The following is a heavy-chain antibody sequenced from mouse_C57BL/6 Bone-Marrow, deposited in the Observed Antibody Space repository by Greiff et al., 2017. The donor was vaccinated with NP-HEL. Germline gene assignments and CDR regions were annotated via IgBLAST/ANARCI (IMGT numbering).Heavy chain of an antibody. V-gene: IGHV1-69*01. D-gene: IGHD2-4*01. CDR1: GYTFTSYW. Sequence: QVQLQQPGAELVMPGASVKLSCKASGYTFTSYWMHWVKQRPGQGLEWIGEIDPSDSYTNYNQKVKGKSTLTVDKSSSTAYMQLSSLTSEDSAVYYCAQAPYDYEFAYWGQGTLVTVSA. J-gene: IGHJ3*01. CDR2: IDPSDSYT. CDR3: AQAPYDYEFAY.